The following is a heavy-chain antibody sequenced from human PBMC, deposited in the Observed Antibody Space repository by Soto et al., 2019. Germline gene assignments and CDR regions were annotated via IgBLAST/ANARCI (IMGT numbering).Heavy chain of an antibody. V-gene: IGHV4-31*03. D-gene: IGHD3-10*01. Sequence: PSGTLSLPCTVSGGSISSGGYYWSWIRQHPGKGLEWIGYIYSSGRHSYNPSLKSRVTISVDTSKNHFSLMLSSVTAADTAVYYCARARGSTYYGMDVWGQGTTVTVSS. CDR1: GGSISSGGYY. CDR2: IYSSGRH. J-gene: IGHJ6*02. CDR3: ARARGSTYYGMDV.